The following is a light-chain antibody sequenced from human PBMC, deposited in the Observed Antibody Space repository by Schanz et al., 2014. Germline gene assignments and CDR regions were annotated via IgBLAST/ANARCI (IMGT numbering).Light chain of an antibody. J-gene: IGKJ5*01. V-gene: IGKV3D-20*02. CDR3: QQCSNWPPIT. CDR2: GAS. CDR1: QSVSSSF. Sequence: EIVLTQSPGTLSLSPGEGATLSCRASQSVSSSFLAWYQQKPGQAPRLLIYGASSRATGIPHRFSGSGSGTDFTLTISSLEPEDFAVYYCQQCSNWPPITFGQGTRLEIK.